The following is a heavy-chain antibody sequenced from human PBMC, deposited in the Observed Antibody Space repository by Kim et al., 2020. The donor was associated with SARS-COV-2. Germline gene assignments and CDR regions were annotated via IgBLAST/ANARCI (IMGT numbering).Heavy chain of an antibody. CDR3: ASTYYSYSSGLYWYFDL. J-gene: IGHJ2*01. Sequence: GGSLRLSCAASGFTFSSYAMHWVRQAPGKGLEWVAVISYDGSNKYYADSVKGRFTISRDNSKNTLYLQMNSLRAEDTAVYYCASTYYSYSSGLYWYFDL. V-gene: IGHV3-30*04. CDR1: GFTFSSYA. CDR2: ISYDGSNK. D-gene: IGHD3-22*01.